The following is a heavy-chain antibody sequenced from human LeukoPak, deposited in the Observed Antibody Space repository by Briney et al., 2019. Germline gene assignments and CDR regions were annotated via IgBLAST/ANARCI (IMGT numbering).Heavy chain of an antibody. Sequence: GASVKVSCKASGYTFTGYYMHWVRQAPGQGLEWMGWINPNSGGTNYAQKFQGRVTMTRDTSISTAYMEPSRLRSDDTAVYYCARPRVGATYFDYWGQGTLVTVSS. CDR3: ARPRVGATYFDY. CDR2: INPNSGGT. D-gene: IGHD1-26*01. J-gene: IGHJ4*02. CDR1: GYTFTGYY. V-gene: IGHV1-2*02.